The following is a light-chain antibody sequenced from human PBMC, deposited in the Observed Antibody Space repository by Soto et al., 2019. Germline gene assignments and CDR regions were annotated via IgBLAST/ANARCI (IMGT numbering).Light chain of an antibody. V-gene: IGKV3-20*01. J-gene: IGKJ4*01. CDR3: QQYGSSPP. CDR1: QSVSSSY. CDR2: GAS. Sequence: EIVLTQSPGTLSLSPGERATLSCRASQSVSSSYLAWYQQKPGQAPRLLIYGASSRATGIPDRFSGSGSGTDFTLTISRLEPGDFAVYYCQQYGSSPPFGGGTKVEIK.